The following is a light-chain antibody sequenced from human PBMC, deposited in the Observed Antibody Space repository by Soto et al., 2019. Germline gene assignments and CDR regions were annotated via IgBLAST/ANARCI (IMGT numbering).Light chain of an antibody. CDR2: GTS. V-gene: IGKV3-20*01. CDR1: QSVSSSY. CDR3: QQYCSSSWT. J-gene: IGKJ1*01. Sequence: EIVLTQSPGTLSLSPGERATLSCRASQSVSSSYLDWYQQKPGQAPRLLIYGTSSSSTAIPDRFSGSGSGTDFTLTISRLEPEDFAVYYCQQYCSSSWTFGQGTKVYIK.